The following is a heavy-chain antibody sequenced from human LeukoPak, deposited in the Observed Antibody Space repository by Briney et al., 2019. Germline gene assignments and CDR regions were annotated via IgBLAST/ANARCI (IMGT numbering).Heavy chain of an antibody. CDR1: GGSISSSSYY. D-gene: IGHD3-9*01. J-gene: IGHJ4*02. Sequence: PSETLSLTCTVSGGSISSSSYYWGWIRQPPGKGLEWIGSIYYSGSTYYNPSLKSRVTISVDTSKNQFSLKLGSVTAADTAVYYCARRPSGGLRYFDWDYWGQGTLVTVSS. CDR2: IYYSGST. CDR3: ARRPSGGLRYFDWDY. V-gene: IGHV4-39*01.